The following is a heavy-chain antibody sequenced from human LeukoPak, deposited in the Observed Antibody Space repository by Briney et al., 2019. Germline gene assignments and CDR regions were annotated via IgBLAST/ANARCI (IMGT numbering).Heavy chain of an antibody. D-gene: IGHD2-21*02. CDR1: GGTFSSYA. CDR3: ARLAGEIVVVTAIQRYYYYGMDV. CDR2: IIPIFGTA. V-gene: IGHV1-69*01. J-gene: IGHJ6*02. Sequence: SVKVSCKASGGTFSSYAISWVRQAPGQGLEWMGGIIPIFGTANYAQKFQGRVTITADESTSTAYMELSSLRSEDTAVYYCARLAGEIVVVTAIQRYYYYGMDVWGQGTTVTVSS.